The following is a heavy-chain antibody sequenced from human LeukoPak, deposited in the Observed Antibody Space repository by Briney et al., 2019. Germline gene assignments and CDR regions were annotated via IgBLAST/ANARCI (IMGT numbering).Heavy chain of an antibody. Sequence: ASVKVSCKASGYTFTSYGISWVRQAPGQGLEWMGRTNPNSGGTNYAQKFQGRVTMTRDTSISTAYMELSRLRSDDTAVYYCARDRGRQWFGELLPDYWGQGTLVTVSS. V-gene: IGHV1-2*06. CDR1: GYTFTSYG. CDR2: TNPNSGGT. J-gene: IGHJ4*02. D-gene: IGHD3-10*01. CDR3: ARDRGRQWFGELLPDY.